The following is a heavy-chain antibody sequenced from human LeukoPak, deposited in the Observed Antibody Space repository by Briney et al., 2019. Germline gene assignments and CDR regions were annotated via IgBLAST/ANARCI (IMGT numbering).Heavy chain of an antibody. D-gene: IGHD5-24*01. V-gene: IGHV4-39*01. CDR2: IYYSGST. Sequence: SDTLSLTCTVSGGSISSSSYYWGWIRQPPGKGLEWIGSIYYSGSTYYNPSLKSRVTISVDTSKNQFSLKLSSVTAADTAVYYCARRPEMATDFDYWGQGTLVTVSS. CDR1: GGSISSSSYY. CDR3: ARRPEMATDFDY. J-gene: IGHJ4*02.